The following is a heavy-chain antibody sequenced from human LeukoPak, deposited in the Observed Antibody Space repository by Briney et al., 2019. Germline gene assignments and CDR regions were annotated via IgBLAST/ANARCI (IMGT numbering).Heavy chain of an antibody. CDR3: ARRAAATRAFDI. V-gene: IGHV4-4*09. CDR2: IYPSGST. CDR1: DDSISGYY. J-gene: IGHJ3*02. D-gene: IGHD6-25*01. Sequence: SETLSLTCTVSDDSISGYYYIWIRQPPGKGQEWIAYIYPSGSTKYNPSLKSPVTVSVDTSKNQLSLRLSSVTAADTAVYYCARRAAATRAFDIWGQGTTVTVSS.